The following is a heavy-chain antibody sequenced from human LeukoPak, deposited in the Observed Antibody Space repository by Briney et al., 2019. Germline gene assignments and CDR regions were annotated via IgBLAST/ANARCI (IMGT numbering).Heavy chain of an antibody. D-gene: IGHD3-10*01. V-gene: IGHV4-38-2*02. J-gene: IGHJ3*02. CDR3: ARDGPGSGNYYNVLITPRTLGTDDAFDI. Sequence: SETLSLTCTVSDYSITSGYYWGWIRQPPGKGLVWIGSICHSGSAYNNPSLKSRVTMSVDTSKNQFSLKLSSVTAADTAMYYCARDGPGSGNYYNVLITPRTLGTDDAFDIWGQGTMVTVSS. CDR1: DYSITSGYY. CDR2: ICHSGSA.